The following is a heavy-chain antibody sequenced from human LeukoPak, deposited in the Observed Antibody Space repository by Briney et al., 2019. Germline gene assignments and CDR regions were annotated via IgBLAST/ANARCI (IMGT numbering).Heavy chain of an antibody. J-gene: IGHJ6*03. Sequence: PSETLSLTCTVSGGSISSYYWSWIRPPAGKGLEWIGRIYTSGSTNYNPSLKSRVTMSVDTSKNQFSLKLSSVTAADTAVYYCARGLARSNYYYMDVWGKGTTVTVSS. CDR1: GGSISSYY. V-gene: IGHV4-4*07. CDR3: ARGLARSNYYYMDV. CDR2: IYTSGST. D-gene: IGHD2-15*01.